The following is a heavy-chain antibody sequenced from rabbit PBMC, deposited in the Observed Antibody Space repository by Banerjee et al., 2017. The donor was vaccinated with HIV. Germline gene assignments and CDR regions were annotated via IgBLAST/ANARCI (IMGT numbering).Heavy chain of an antibody. CDR2: IYAGSSGST. V-gene: IGHV1S45*01. CDR3: AKYSNYYGMDL. Sequence: QEQLKETGGGLVQPGGSLTLTCTASGFSFSSSYWISWVRQAPGKGLEWIACIYAGSSGSTSYASWAKGRFTISKTSSTTVTLQMTSLTAADTATYFCAKYSNYYGMDLWGQGTLVTVS. CDR1: GFSFSSSYW. J-gene: IGHJ6*01.